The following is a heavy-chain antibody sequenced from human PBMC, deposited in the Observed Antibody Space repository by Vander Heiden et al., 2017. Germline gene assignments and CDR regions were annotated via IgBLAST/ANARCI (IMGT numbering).Heavy chain of an antibody. CDR3: AKDDYYDSSGPLDY. D-gene: IGHD3-22*01. CDR1: GFTFSSYA. Sequence: EVQLLESGGGLVQPGGSLRLSCAASGFTFSSYAMRWVRQAPGKGLEWVSAISGSGGSTYYADSVKGRFTISRDNSKNTLYLQMNSLRAEDTAVYYCAKDDYYDSSGPLDYWGQGTLVTVSS. V-gene: IGHV3-23*01. J-gene: IGHJ4*02. CDR2: ISGSGGST.